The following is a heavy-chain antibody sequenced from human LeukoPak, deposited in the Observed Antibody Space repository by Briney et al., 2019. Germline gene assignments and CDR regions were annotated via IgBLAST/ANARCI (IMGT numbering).Heavy chain of an antibody. J-gene: IGHJ4*02. V-gene: IGHV4-34*01. D-gene: IGHD3-22*01. CDR1: GGSFSGYY. CDR3: ARVIDSSGYVFDY. CDR2: INHSGST. Sequence: ASETLSLTCAVYGGSFSGYYWSWIRQPPGKGLEWIGEINHSGSTNYNPSLKSRVTISVDTSKNQFSLKLSSVTAADTAVYYCARVIDSSGYVFDYWGQGTLVTVSS.